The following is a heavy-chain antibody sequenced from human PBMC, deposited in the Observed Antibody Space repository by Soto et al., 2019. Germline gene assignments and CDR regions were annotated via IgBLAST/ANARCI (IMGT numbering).Heavy chain of an antibody. J-gene: IGHJ5*01. CDR3: ARVRQGCSANNCYFDP. CDR1: GGSVRAPDW. D-gene: IGHD1-1*01. Sequence: KPSETLSLTGTLPGGSVRAPDWWNWVRQSPDKGLEWIAEVHISGHSNYNPSLRSRVSVSIDSSKNQFYLNLNSVTAADTAIYYCARVRQGCSANNCYFDPWGQGTQVTVSS. CDR2: VHISGHS. V-gene: IGHV4-4*02.